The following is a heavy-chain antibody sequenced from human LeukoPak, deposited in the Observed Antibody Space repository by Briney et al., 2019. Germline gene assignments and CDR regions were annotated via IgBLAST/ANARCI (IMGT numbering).Heavy chain of an antibody. CDR3: TTPPD. CDR1: GITISSAW. CDR2: IKSESDGGPT. Sequence: KPGGSLRLSCEASGITISSAWMSWVRQPPGKGLEYVGRIKSESDGGPTDHAAPVKGRFTISRDDSKNTLYLQMNSLTIEDTAVYYCTTPPDWGQGTLVTVSP. V-gene: IGHV3-15*01. J-gene: IGHJ4*02.